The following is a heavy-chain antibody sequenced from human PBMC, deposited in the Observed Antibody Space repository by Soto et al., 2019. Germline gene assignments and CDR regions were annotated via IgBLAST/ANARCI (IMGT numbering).Heavy chain of an antibody. V-gene: IGHV3-23*01. CDR1: GFTFSSHL. J-gene: IGHJ4*01. CDR3: AQTWGSYREVFDY. D-gene: IGHD3-16*02. CDR2: ISGIGGGGST. Sequence: PGGSLRLSCAASGFTFSSHLMHWVRQAPGQGLEWVSGISGIGGGGSTFYTDSVKGRFTISRDNSKNTLYLQMSSLRVEDTAIYYFAQTWGSYREVFDYWGHGTLVTVSS.